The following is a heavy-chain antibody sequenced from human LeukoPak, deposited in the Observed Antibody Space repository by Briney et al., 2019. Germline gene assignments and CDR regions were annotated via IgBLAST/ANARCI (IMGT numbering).Heavy chain of an antibody. CDR2: ISSSSSYI. D-gene: IGHD2-2*01. J-gene: IGHJ4*02. V-gene: IGHV3-21*01. CDR1: GFTFSSYS. Sequence: GGSLRLSCAASGFTFSSYSMNWVRQAPGKGLEWVSSISSSSSYIYYADSVKGRFTISRDNAKNSLYLQMNSLRAEDTAVYYCARDVPAAKDSIDYWGQGTLVTVSS. CDR3: ARDVPAAKDSIDY.